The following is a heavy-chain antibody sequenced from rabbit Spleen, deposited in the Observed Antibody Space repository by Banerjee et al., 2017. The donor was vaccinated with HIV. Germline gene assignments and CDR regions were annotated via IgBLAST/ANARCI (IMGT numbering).Heavy chain of an antibody. V-gene: IGHV1S45*01. Sequence: QERLVESGGGLVQPEGSLTLTCTASGFSFSGGYYMCWVRQAPGKGLEWIGCINTGNGNTYYASWAKGRFTISKTSSTVDLQMTSLTAADTATYFCARDLIGSSSGPNNLWGPGTLVTVS. J-gene: IGHJ4*01. CDR3: ARDLIGSSSGPNNL. CDR1: GFSFSGGYY. CDR2: INTGNGNT. D-gene: IGHD1-1*01.